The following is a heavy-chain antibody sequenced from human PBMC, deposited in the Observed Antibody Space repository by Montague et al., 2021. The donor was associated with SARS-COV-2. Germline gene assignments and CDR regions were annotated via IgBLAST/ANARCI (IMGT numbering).Heavy chain of an antibody. D-gene: IGHD2-21*02. CDR2: IYYSGXT. J-gene: IGHJ2*01. V-gene: IGHV4-39*07. Sequence: SETLSLTCTVSGGSISSSSYYWGWIRQPPGKGLEWIGSIYYSGXTXYXXXXKXRVTMSVDTSKNQFSLKLSSVTAADTAVYYCARVHIVVVTAMRYLDLWGRGTLVTVSS. CDR1: GGSISSSSYY. CDR3: ARVHIVVVTAMRYLDL.